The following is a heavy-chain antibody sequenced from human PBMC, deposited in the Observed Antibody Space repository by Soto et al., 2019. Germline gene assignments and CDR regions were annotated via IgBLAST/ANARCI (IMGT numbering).Heavy chain of an antibody. J-gene: IGHJ6*02. CDR1: GFAVSSNY. CDR3: ARSRTGTTYGGMDV. Sequence: EVQLVESGGDLVQPGGSLRLSCAASGFAVSSNYMTWVRQAPGKRLEWVSVIHSGGDTHYADSVRGRFTISRDNSKNTLYLHMNSLRAEDTAVYYCARSRTGTTYGGMDVWGRGSTVTVSS. V-gene: IGHV3-66*01. D-gene: IGHD1-7*01. CDR2: IHSGGDT.